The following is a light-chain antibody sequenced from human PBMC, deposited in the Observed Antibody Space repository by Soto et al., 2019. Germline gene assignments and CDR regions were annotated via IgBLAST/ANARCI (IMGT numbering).Light chain of an antibody. CDR3: QQYNSYWT. V-gene: IGKV1-5*01. J-gene: IGKJ1*01. Sequence: DIQMTQSPSTLSASVGDRFTMTFRASQSISSWLAWYQQKPGKAPKLLIYGASSLESGVPSRFSGSGSGTEFTLTISSLQPDDFATYYCQQYNSYWTFGQGTKVDIK. CDR2: GAS. CDR1: QSISSW.